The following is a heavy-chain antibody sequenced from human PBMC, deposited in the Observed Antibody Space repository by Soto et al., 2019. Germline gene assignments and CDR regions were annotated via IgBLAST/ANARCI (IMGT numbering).Heavy chain of an antibody. D-gene: IGHD2-2*01. CDR2: IIPIFGTA. CDR3: ARDYRCISTSCYPNYYYYGMDV. J-gene: IGHJ6*02. V-gene: IGHV1-69*12. Sequence: QVQLVQSGAEVKKPGSSVKVSCKASGGTFSSYAISWVRQAPGQGLEWMGGIIPIFGTANYAQKFQGRVTMTADESTSTAYMELSSLRSEDTVVYYCARDYRCISTSCYPNYYYYGMDVWGQGTTVTVSS. CDR1: GGTFSSYA.